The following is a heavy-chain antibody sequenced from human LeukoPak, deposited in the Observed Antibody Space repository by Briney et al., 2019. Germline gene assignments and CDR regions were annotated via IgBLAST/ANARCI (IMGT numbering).Heavy chain of an antibody. Sequence: PGGSLRLSCAASGFTFSSYSMNWVRQAPGKGLEWVSSISSSSSYIYYADSVKGRLTISRDNAKNSLYLQMNSLRAEDTAVYYCARDPAEATQTYYYDSSGYYYFDYWGQGTLVTVSS. CDR2: ISSSSSYI. D-gene: IGHD3-22*01. V-gene: IGHV3-21*01. CDR1: GFTFSSYS. CDR3: ARDPAEATQTYYYDSSGYYYFDY. J-gene: IGHJ4*02.